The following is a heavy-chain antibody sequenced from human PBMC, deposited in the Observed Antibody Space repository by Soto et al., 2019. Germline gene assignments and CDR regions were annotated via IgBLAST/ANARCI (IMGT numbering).Heavy chain of an antibody. CDR2: IIPILGIA. V-gene: IGHV1-69*02. CDR1: GGTFSSYT. J-gene: IGHJ4*02. CDR3: ASSAEYSSGWYWL. D-gene: IGHD6-19*01. Sequence: QVQLVQSGAEVKKPGSSVKVSCKASGGTFSSYTISWVRQAPGQGLEWMGRIIPILGIANYAQKFQGRVTITADKSTSTAYMELSSLRSEDTDVYYCASSAEYSSGWYWLWGQGTLVTVSS.